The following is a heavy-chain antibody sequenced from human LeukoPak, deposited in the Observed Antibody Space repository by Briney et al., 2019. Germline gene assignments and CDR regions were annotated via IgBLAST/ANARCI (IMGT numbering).Heavy chain of an antibody. J-gene: IGHJ4*02. D-gene: IGHD1/OR15-1a*01. CDR1: GYTFTNYD. CDR2: INPNSGNT. V-gene: IGHV1-8*03. CDR3: AKHYQTTFDY. Sequence: ASVKVSCKASGYTFTNYDINWMRQATGQEPEWMGYINPNSGNTGYAQKFQGRVTLTRDTSISTAYMELSSLRSEDTAVYYCAKHYQTTFDYWGRGTLVSVSS.